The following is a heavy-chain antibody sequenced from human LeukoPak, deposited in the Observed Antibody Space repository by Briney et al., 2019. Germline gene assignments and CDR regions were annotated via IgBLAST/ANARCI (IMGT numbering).Heavy chain of an antibody. CDR1: GFTFSSYS. CDR2: ISSSSSYI. D-gene: IGHD6-19*01. CDR3: AGDPGYSSGWPNNFDY. V-gene: IGHV3-21*01. Sequence: PGGSLRLSCAASGFTFSSYSMNWVRQAPGKGLEWVSSISSSSSYIYYADSVKGRFTISRDNAKNSLYLQMNSLRAEDTAVYYCAGDPGYSSGWPNNFDYWGQGTLVTVSS. J-gene: IGHJ4*02.